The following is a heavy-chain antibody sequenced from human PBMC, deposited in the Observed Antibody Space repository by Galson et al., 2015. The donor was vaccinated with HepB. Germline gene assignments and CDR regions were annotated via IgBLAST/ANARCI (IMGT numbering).Heavy chain of an antibody. J-gene: IGHJ4*02. CDR2: ISSSSSYI. CDR3: ASLWGGSGSHTPQDY. V-gene: IGHV3-21*01. CDR1: GFTFSSYS. Sequence: SLRLSCAASGFTFSSYSMNWVRQAPGKGLEWVSSISSSSSYIYYADSVKGRFTISRDNAKNSLYLQMNSLRAEDTAVYYCASLWGGSGSHTPQDYWGQGTLVTVSS. D-gene: IGHD3-10*01.